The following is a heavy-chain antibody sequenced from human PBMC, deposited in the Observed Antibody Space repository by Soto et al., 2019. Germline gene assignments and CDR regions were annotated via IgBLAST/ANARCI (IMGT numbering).Heavy chain of an antibody. V-gene: IGHV1-3*01. D-gene: IGHD1-1*01. CDR1: GYSFTTYA. J-gene: IGHJ6*02. Sequence: ASVKVSCKASGYSFTTYAMHWVLQAPGQRLEWMAWINGGNGNTKYSQKFQDRVTITRDTSANIAYMELSSLRSEDSAVYYCARGKGMEENYYYQGMDVWGQGTTVTVSS. CDR3: ARGKGMEENYYYQGMDV. CDR2: INGGNGNT.